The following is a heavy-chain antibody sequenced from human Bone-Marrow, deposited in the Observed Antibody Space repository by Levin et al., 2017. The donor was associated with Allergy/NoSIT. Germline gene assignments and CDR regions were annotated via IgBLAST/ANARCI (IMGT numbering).Heavy chain of an antibody. CDR3: ARENLDLGEYFDY. CDR1: GFTFGTYA. CDR2: IWSDGTKK. Sequence: PGGSLRLSCEASGFTFGTYAMHWVRQAPGKGLEWVAVIWSDGTKKYSADSVKGRFIISRDNSKNTLSLQMNSLRVEDTALYFCARENLDLGEYFDYWGQGTLVTVSS. D-gene: IGHD3-10*01. J-gene: IGHJ4*02. V-gene: IGHV3-33*01.